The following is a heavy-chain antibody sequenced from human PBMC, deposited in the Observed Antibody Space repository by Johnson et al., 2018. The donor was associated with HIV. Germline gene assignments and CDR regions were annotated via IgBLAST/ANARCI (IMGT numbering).Heavy chain of an antibody. CDR1: GFTFDDYG. CDR3: AKDMGRYSGSYGNYDAFDI. Sequence: VQLVESGGGVVRPGGSLRLSCAASGFTFDDYGMHWVRQAPGKGLEWVSLISWDGGSTYYADSVKGRFTISRDNSKNSLYLQMNSLRTEDTALYYCAKDMGRYSGSYGNYDAFDIWGQGTMVTVSS. D-gene: IGHD1-26*01. J-gene: IGHJ3*02. V-gene: IGHV3-43*01. CDR2: ISWDGGST.